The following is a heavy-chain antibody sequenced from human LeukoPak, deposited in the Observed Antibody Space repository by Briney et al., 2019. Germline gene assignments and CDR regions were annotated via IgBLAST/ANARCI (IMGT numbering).Heavy chain of an antibody. CDR3: AGFRGVILWD. CDR2: IYHSGST. CDR1: GYSISSGYY. Sequence: SETLSLTCTVSGYSISSGYYWGWIRQPPGKGLEWIGSIYHSGSTYYNPSLKSRVTISVDTSKNQFSLKLSSVTAADTAVYYCAGFRGVILWDRGQGTLVTVSS. D-gene: IGHD3-16*01. V-gene: IGHV4-38-2*02. J-gene: IGHJ4*02.